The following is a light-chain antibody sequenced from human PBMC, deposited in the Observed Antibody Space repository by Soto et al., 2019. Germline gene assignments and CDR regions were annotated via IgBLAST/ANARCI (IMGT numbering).Light chain of an antibody. CDR2: EDS. CDR1: SGDVGGYNL. Sequence: QSALTQPASVSGSPGQSITISCTGTSGDVGGYNLVSWYQQHPGKAPKLIIHEDSERPSGVASRFSASKSGRTASLTISGLQAEDEADYYCCSYAGAGTFVFATGTKLTVL. J-gene: IGLJ1*01. CDR3: CSYAGAGTFV. V-gene: IGLV2-23*02.